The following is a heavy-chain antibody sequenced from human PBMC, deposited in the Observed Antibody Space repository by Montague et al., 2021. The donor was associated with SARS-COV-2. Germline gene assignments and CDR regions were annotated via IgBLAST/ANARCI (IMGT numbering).Heavy chain of an antibody. Sequence: SLRLSCAASGFTFSNYWMHWVRQAPGKGLVWVSRIKSDGSNTNYADFVKGRFTISRDNAENTLFLQMNSLTVEDTAVYYCASPLWHWDLGVDYWGQGTLVTVSS. D-gene: IGHD1-26*01. V-gene: IGHV3-74*01. CDR2: IKSDGSNT. J-gene: IGHJ4*02. CDR3: ASPLWHWDLGVDY. CDR1: GFTFSNYW.